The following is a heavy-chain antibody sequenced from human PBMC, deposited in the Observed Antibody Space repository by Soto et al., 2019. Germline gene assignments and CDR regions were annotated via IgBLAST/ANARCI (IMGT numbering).Heavy chain of an antibody. V-gene: IGHV3-7*05. CDR3: ARGRSAPDN. CDR2: IHQHGNEK. J-gene: IGHJ4*02. CDR1: GFTFSSRS. Sequence: DVQLVESGGGLVQPGASLRLSCAASGFTFSSRSMTWVRQAPGKGLEWVAWIHQHGNEKYYVDSVKGRFTISRDNAKNSLYLQMNSLRAEDTAMYYCARGRSAPDNWGQGTLVTVSS.